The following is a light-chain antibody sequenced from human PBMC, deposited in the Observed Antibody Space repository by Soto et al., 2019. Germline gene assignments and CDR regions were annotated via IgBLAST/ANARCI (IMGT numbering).Light chain of an antibody. Sequence: EIVLTQSPATLSVSPGERVTLSCRASQSVDINLAWYQQKPGQAPRLLIYGASTRAIDMPGRFSGRGSGTEFTLTISSLQSEDFAVYFCQQYNNWPPWTFGQGTKVDIK. CDR3: QQYNNWPPWT. J-gene: IGKJ1*01. CDR2: GAS. CDR1: QSVDIN. V-gene: IGKV3-15*01.